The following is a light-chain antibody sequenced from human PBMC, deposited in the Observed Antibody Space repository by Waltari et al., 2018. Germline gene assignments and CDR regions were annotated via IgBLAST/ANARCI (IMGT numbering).Light chain of an antibody. CDR1: SGSIASNF. CDR3: QSYDSSNLGLYV. CDR2: ESN. Sequence: NFILTQPHPASESPGKTLTIPCTRSSGSIASNFVQWYQQRPGSAPTIVIYESNQRPSAVPDRFSGSIDSSSNSASLTISGLMIEDEADYYCQSYDSSNLGLYVFGTGTKVTVL. J-gene: IGLJ1*01. V-gene: IGLV6-57*04.